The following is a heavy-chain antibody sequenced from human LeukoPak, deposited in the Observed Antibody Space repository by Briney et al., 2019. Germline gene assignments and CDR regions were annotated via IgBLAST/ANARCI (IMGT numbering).Heavy chain of an antibody. CDR1: GFTVSSNY. Sequence: GGSLRLSCAASGFTVSSNYMSWVRQAPGKRLEWVSVIYSGGSTYYADSVKGRFTISRDNSKNTLYLQMNSLRAEDTAVYYCARELALTRNWFDPWGQGTLVTVSS. V-gene: IGHV3-66*01. D-gene: IGHD1-1*01. CDR3: ARELALTRNWFDP. CDR2: IYSGGST. J-gene: IGHJ5*02.